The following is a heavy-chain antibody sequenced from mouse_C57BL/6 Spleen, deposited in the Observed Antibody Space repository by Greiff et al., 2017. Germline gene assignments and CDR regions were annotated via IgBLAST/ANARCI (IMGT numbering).Heavy chain of an antibody. CDR1: GYTFTDYN. CDR3: ARWAYGSSYAMDY. V-gene: IGHV1-18*01. CDR2: INPNNGGT. Sequence: VQLQQSGPELVKPGASVKIPCKASGYTFTDYNMDWVKQSHGKSLEWIGDINPNNGGTNYNQKFKGKATLTVDKSSSTAYMELRSLTSEDTAVYYCARWAYGSSYAMDYWGQGTSVTVSS. D-gene: IGHD1-1*01. J-gene: IGHJ4*01.